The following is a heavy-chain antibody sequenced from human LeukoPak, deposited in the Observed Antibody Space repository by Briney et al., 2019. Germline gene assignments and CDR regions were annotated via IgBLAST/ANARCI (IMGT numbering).Heavy chain of an antibody. CDR3: ARSDFLTAYAMAL. D-gene: IGHD3-9*01. V-gene: IGHV4-59*08. CDR1: GGAISSYD. J-gene: IGHJ4*02. Sequence: SETLSLTCTVSGGAISSYDWSWIRQPPGKGLEWIGYMYYSGATNYNPSIKSRGTMSVDTYMTHFSLQLSSVTVADTAVYYCARSDFLTAYAMALWGQGTLVIVSS. CDR2: MYYSGAT.